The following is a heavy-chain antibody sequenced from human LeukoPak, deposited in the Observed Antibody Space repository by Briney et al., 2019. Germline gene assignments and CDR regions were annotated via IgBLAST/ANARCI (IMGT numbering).Heavy chain of an antibody. D-gene: IGHD3-3*01. CDR2: IHPNSGGT. J-gene: IGHJ5*02. CDR1: GYTFTGYY. CDR3: ARDGEDFWSGSNWCDP. Sequence: ASVKVSCKASGYTFTGYYMHWVRQAPGQGLGGMGWIHPNSGGTHYAQKFQGRATMTRDTSISTDYIELSRLRSDDTAVYYCARDGEDFWSGSNWCDPWGQGTQVTVSS. V-gene: IGHV1-2*02.